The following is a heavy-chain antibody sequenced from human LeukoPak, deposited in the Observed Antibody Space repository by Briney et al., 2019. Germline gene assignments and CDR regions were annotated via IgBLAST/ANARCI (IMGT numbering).Heavy chain of an antibody. V-gene: IGHV4-59*08. CDR1: GGSISSYY. J-gene: IGHJ1*01. CDR3: AGPSSGWYEFYFQH. Sequence: PSETLSLTCTVSGGSISSYYWSWIRQPPGKGLEWIGYIYYSGSTNYNPSLRSRVTISVDTSKNQFSLKLSSVTAADTVVYYCAGPSSGWYEFYFQHWGQGTLVTVSS. D-gene: IGHD6-19*01. CDR2: IYYSGST.